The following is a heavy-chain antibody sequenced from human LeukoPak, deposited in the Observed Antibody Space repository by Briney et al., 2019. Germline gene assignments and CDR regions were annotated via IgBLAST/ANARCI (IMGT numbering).Heavy chain of an antibody. CDR1: GGSISSSGYY. V-gene: IGHV4-39*01. J-gene: IGHJ6*03. Sequence: SETLSLTCTVSGGSISSSGYYWDWVRQPPGKGLEWIGSIYYSETTYYNPSLRSRATISVDTSKSQFSLNLRSVTAADTAVYYCARQVSDYYYYYIDVWGRGNAVTVSS. D-gene: IGHD5/OR15-5a*01. CDR3: ARQVSDYYYYYIDV. CDR2: IYYSETT.